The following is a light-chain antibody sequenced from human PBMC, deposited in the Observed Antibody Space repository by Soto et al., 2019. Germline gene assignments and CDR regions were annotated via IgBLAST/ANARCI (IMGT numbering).Light chain of an antibody. CDR2: KAS. CDR1: QTISSW. CDR3: QQYNSYLSMT. J-gene: IGKJ5*01. Sequence: DIQMTQSPSTLSGSVGDRVTITCRASQTISSWLAWYQQKPGKAPKLLIYKASTLKSGVPSRFSGSGSGTEFTLTISSLQPDDFATYYCQQYNSYLSMTFGQGTRPE. V-gene: IGKV1-5*03.